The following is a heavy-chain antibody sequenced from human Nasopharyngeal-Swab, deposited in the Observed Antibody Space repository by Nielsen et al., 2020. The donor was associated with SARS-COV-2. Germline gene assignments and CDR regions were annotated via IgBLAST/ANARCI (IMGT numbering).Heavy chain of an antibody. J-gene: IGHJ3*02. V-gene: IGHV1-69*13. CDR1: GVTFSSYA. CDR2: IVPIFGTA. CDR3: ASPPADADYASAFDI. D-gene: IGHD4-17*01. Sequence: SVKVSCKASGVTFSSYAISWVRQAPGQGLEWMGGIVPIFGTANYAQKFQGRVTITADESTSTAYMELSSLRSEDTAVYYCASPPADADYASAFDIWGQGTMVTVSS.